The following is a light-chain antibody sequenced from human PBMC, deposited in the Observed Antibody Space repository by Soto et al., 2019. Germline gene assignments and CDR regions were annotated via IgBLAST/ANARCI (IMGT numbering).Light chain of an antibody. CDR1: SSDVGGYSY. Sequence: QSALTQPPSASGSPGQSVTISCTGTSSDVGGYSYVSWYQHHPGKAPKLMIYEVTKRPSGVPDRFSGSKSGYTASLTVSGLQAEDEADYYCSSYADNNNLLFGGGTQLTV. CDR2: EVT. CDR3: SSYADNNNLL. V-gene: IGLV2-8*01. J-gene: IGLJ2*01.